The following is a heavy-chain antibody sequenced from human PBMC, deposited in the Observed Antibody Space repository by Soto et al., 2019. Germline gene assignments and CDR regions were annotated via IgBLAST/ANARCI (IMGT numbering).Heavy chain of an antibody. Sequence: SETLSLTCAVYGGSFSGYYWSLIRQPPGKGLEWIGEINHSGSTNYNPSLKSRVTISVDTSKNQFSLKLSSVTAADTAVYYCARGRAAYIVATIFNWFDPWGQGTLVTVSS. D-gene: IGHD5-12*01. CDR2: INHSGST. V-gene: IGHV4-34*01. CDR1: GGSFSGYY. CDR3: ARGRAAYIVATIFNWFDP. J-gene: IGHJ5*02.